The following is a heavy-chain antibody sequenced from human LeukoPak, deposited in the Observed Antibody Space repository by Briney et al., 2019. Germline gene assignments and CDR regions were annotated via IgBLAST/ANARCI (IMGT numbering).Heavy chain of an antibody. CDR2: ISCKSGSI. J-gene: IGHJ4*02. CDR1: LLTLDEYA. Sequence: SLRLSSAPSLLTLDEYAMHWVRDTPGRSVGCVSGISCKSGSIDYADSVKGRFTISRDNAKNSLYLQMTSLRAEDTALYYCAKSPRYGDTGEIDYWGQGTLVTVSS. V-gene: IGHV3-9*01. CDR3: AKSPRYGDTGEIDY. D-gene: IGHD4-17*01.